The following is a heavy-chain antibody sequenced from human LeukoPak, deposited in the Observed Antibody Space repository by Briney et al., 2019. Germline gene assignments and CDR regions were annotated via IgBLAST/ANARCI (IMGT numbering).Heavy chain of an antibody. V-gene: IGHV4-59*08. CDR3: ARRYYDILTGYYFFDY. Sequence: SETLSLTCTVSGGSISSYYWSWIRQPPGKGLEWTGYIYYSGSTNYNPSLKSRVTISVDTSKNQFSLKLSSVTAADTAVYYCARRYYDILTGYYFFDYWGQGTLVTVSS. D-gene: IGHD3-9*01. J-gene: IGHJ4*02. CDR2: IYYSGST. CDR1: GGSISSYY.